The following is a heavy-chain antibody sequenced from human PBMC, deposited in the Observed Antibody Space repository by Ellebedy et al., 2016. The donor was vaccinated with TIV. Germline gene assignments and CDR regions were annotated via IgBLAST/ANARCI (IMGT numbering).Heavy chain of an antibody. CDR1: GYTFTSYY. Sequence: ASVKVSXKASGYTFTSYYMHWVRQAPGQGLEWMGIINPSGGSTSYAQKFQGRVTMTRDTSTSTVYMELSSLRSEDTAVYYCARDLRMYYYDSSGYYFYYYGMDVWGQGTTVTVSS. V-gene: IGHV1-46*01. CDR2: INPSGGST. CDR3: ARDLRMYYYDSSGYYFYYYGMDV. J-gene: IGHJ6*02. D-gene: IGHD3-22*01.